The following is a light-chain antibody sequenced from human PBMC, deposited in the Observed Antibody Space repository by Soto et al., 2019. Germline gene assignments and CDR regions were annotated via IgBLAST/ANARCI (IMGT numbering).Light chain of an antibody. V-gene: IGLV2-11*01. CDR2: DVS. J-gene: IGLJ1*01. CDR3: CSYAGSYTYV. Sequence: QSVLTQPRSVSGSPGQSVTISCTGTSFDVGGYNYVSWYQQHPGKAPKLMIYDVSKRPSGVPDRFSGSKSGNTASLTISGLQAEDEADYYCCSYAGSYTYVFGTGTKSPS. CDR1: SFDVGGYNY.